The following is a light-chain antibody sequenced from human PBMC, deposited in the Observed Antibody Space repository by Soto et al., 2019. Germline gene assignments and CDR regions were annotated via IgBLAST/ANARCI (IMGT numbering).Light chain of an antibody. Sequence: EIVLTQSPATLSLSPGERATLSCRASQSVSSYLAWYQQKPGQAPRLLIYDAYNRATGIPPRFSGSGSGTDFTLTISSLEPEDSAVYYGQQRHMWPITFGQGTRLEIK. CDR1: QSVSSY. CDR3: QQRHMWPIT. V-gene: IGKV3-11*01. J-gene: IGKJ5*01. CDR2: DAY.